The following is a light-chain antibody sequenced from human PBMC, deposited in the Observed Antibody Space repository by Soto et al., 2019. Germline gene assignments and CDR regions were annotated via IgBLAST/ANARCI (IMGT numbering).Light chain of an antibody. CDR2: PAS. CDR3: QQLNSYPPYT. CDR1: QVISSY. Sequence: DIQLTQSPSFLSASVGDRVTITCRASQVISSYLGWYQQKPGKAPKLLIYPASTLQSGVPSRFSGSGSGTEFTLTISSLQPEDFATYYCQQLNSYPPYTFGQGTKLEIK. V-gene: IGKV1-9*01. J-gene: IGKJ2*01.